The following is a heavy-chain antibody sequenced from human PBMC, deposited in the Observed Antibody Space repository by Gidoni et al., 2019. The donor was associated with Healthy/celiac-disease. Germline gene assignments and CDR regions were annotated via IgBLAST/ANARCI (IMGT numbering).Heavy chain of an antibody. V-gene: IGHV1-8*01. Sequence: QVQLVQSGAEVKKPGASVKVSCRPSGYRFTDINGVRRAPGQGLEWMGWMNPNSDNTGYARKFQGRVTLTWDSSISTAYMELSSLTSEDMAVYYCTTGPGYDRGWSDLWGQGTLVTVAS. CDR3: TTGPGYDRGWSDL. D-gene: IGHD6-13*01. CDR2: MNPNSDNT. J-gene: IGHJ5*02. CDR1: GYRFTD.